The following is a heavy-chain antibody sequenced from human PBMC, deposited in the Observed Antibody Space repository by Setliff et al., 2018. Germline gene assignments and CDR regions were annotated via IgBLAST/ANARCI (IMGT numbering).Heavy chain of an antibody. Sequence: GGSLRLSCAASGFSFDKHGMNWVRQAPGKGLEWVSTINWDGATTAYADSVKGRFTISRDNARKFLYLQMNSLRAEDMALYYCAKGYCSSTSCYVDYWGQGTLVTVSS. CDR3: AKGYCSSTSCYVDY. CDR2: INWDGATT. V-gene: IGHV3-20*04. CDR1: GFSFDKHG. J-gene: IGHJ4*02. D-gene: IGHD2-2*01.